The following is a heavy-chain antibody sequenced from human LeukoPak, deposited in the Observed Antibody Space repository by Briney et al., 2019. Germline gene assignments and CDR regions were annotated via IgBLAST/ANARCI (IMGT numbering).Heavy chain of an antibody. D-gene: IGHD3-10*01. CDR3: ARAVIRGIHFDY. Sequence: ASVKVSCKASGYTFTDYYVHWVRQAPGQGLEWMGRINPNRGDTNHAQKFQGRVTMTRDTSISTAYMELSSLRSDDTAVYYCARAVIRGIHFDYWGQGALVTVSS. CDR1: GYTFTDYY. J-gene: IGHJ4*02. CDR2: INPNRGDT. V-gene: IGHV1-2*06.